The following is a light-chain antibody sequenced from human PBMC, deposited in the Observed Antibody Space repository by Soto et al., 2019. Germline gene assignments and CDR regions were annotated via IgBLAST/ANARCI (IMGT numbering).Light chain of an antibody. V-gene: IGKV3-11*01. CDR3: QPRNNWPLT. CDR1: QSVSSH. CDR2: DAS. Sequence: ESVLTQSPVTLSLSPGERATLSCRASQSVSSHLAWYQQKPGQAPRLLIYDASNRATGIPARFSGSGSGTDFTLTISSLEPEDFAVYYCQPRNNWPLTFGGGTKVEIK. J-gene: IGKJ4*01.